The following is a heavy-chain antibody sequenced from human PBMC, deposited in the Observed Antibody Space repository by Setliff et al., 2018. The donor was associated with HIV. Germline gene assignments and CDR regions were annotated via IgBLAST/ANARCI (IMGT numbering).Heavy chain of an antibody. D-gene: IGHD6-13*01. CDR1: EFTFNIYA. CDR2: ISGSGATT. J-gene: IGHJ6*03. CDR3: AKTTPSSIRSPYHHYMDV. V-gene: IGHV3-23*01. Sequence: GGSLRLSCAASEFTFNIYAMSWVRQAPGKGLEWVSGISGSGATTNYADSVKGRFTISRDNSKNTLYLQMSTLRAEDTAVYYCAKTTPSSIRSPYHHYMDVWGKGTTVTVSS.